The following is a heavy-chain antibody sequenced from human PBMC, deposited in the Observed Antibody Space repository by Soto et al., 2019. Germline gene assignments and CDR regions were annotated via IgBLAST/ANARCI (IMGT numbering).Heavy chain of an antibody. CDR2: ISGSGGST. CDR3: AKEGPDGSSGYFPNPQDY. CDR1: GFTFSSYA. J-gene: IGHJ4*02. V-gene: IGHV3-23*01. D-gene: IGHD3-22*01. Sequence: EVQLWECGGGLVQPGGSLRLSCAASGFTFSSYAMSWVRQAPGKGLEWVSAISGSGGSTYYADSVKGRFTISRDNSKNTLYLQMNSLRAEDTAVYYCAKEGPDGSSGYFPNPQDYWGQGTLVTVSS.